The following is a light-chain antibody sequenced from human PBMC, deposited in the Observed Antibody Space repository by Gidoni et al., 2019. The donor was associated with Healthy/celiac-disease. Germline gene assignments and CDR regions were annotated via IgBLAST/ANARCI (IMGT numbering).Light chain of an antibody. CDR1: KLGDKY. CDR2: QDS. CDR3: QAWDSSLWV. V-gene: IGLV3-1*01. J-gene: IGLJ3*02. Sequence: SYELTQPLSVSVSPGQPASITCSGDKLGDKYACWYQQKPGQSPVLVIYQDSKRPSGIPERFSGSNSGNTATLTISGTQAMDEADYYCQAWDSSLWVFGGGTKLTVL.